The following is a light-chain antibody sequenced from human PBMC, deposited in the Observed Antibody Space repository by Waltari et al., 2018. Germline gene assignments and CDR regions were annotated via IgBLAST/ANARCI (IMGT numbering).Light chain of an antibody. J-gene: IGKJ1*01. Sequence: EIVLTQSPGTLSLSPGERATLSCRASQSVSSSYLAWYQQKPGQTPRLLIYGTSNRATGIPDRFSGSGSETDFTLTVSRLEPEDFAVYYCQQYGGSPGTFGQGTKVEIK. CDR3: QQYGGSPGT. CDR2: GTS. V-gene: IGKV3-20*01. CDR1: QSVSSSY.